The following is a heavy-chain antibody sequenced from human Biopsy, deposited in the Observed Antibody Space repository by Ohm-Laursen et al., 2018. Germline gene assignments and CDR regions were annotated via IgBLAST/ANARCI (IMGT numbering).Heavy chain of an antibody. Sequence: GTLSLTCAVSGASISDYYCVWIRQPAGKGLEWIGLIFTSGRTTYNPSLRSRVTMSVDTSKDQFTLKLSSVAAADTAIYYCAKGYTDYSDSSGFSYYFRYWGQGTLVTVSS. J-gene: IGHJ4*02. CDR1: GASISDYY. D-gene: IGHD3-22*01. CDR3: AKGYTDYSDSSGFSYYFRY. CDR2: IFTSGRT. V-gene: IGHV4-4*07.